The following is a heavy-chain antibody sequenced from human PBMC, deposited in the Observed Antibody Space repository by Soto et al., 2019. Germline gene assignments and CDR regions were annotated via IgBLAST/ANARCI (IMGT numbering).Heavy chain of an antibody. Sequence: QLQLQESGPGLVKPSETLSLTCTVSGGSISSSSITYYWGWIHQPPGKGPEWIGGIHSSGRAYYNPSLKSRVTVSIDVSKNEFSLKLSSVTAADTAVYYCARRPRAVAGMDNWFDPWGQGILVTVSS. V-gene: IGHV4-39*01. J-gene: IGHJ5*02. CDR1: GGSISSSSITYY. CDR2: IHSSGRA. CDR3: ARRPRAVAGMDNWFDP. D-gene: IGHD6-19*01.